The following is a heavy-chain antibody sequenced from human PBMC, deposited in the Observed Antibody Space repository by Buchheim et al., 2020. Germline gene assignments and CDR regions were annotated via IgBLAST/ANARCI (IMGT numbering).Heavy chain of an antibody. D-gene: IGHD3-10*01. CDR3: AVPKGYYGSGSQRKFDY. CDR1: GYTFTGYY. CDR2: INPNSGGT. Sequence: QVQLVQSGAEVKKPGASVKVSCKASGYTFTGYYVHWVRQAPGQGLEWMGWINPNSGGTNYAQKFQGRVTMTRDTSISTAYMELSRLRSDDTAVYYCAVPKGYYGSGSQRKFDYWGQGTL. V-gene: IGHV1-2*02. J-gene: IGHJ4*02.